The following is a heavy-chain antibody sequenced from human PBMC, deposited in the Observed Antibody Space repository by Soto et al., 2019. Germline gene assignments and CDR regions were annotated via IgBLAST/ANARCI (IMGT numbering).Heavy chain of an antibody. CDR2: FDPEDGET. Sequence: ASVKVSCKVSGYALTELSMHWVRQAPGKGLEWVGGFDPEDGETIYAQKFQGRVTMTEDTSTDTAYMELSSLRSEDTAVYYCATVREPHAGKYFDYWGQGTLVTVSS. D-gene: IGHD1-1*01. CDR3: ATVREPHAGKYFDY. J-gene: IGHJ4*02. V-gene: IGHV1-24*01. CDR1: GYALTELS.